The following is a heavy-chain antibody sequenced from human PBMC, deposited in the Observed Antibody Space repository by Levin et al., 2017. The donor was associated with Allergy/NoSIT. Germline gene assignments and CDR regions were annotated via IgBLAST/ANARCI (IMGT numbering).Heavy chain of an antibody. CDR2: IYPGDSDT. CDR1: GYSFTSNW. J-gene: IGHJ4*02. D-gene: IGHD1-14*01. CDR3: ARGSGGIRYYFDY. Sequence: GESLKISCKGSGYSFTSNWIGWVRQMHGKGLEWMGIIYPGDSDTKYSPSFQGQVTISADKSISTVYLQWSSLKASDTAMYYCARGSGGIRYYFDYWGQGTLVTVSS. V-gene: IGHV5-51*01.